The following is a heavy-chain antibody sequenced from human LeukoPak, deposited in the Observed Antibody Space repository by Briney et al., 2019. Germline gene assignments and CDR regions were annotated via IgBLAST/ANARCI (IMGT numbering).Heavy chain of an antibody. D-gene: IGHD5-12*01. J-gene: IGHJ5*02. CDR2: ISSSSSYI. CDR3: ATARLVAPWFDP. CDR1: VFTFSSYS. Sequence: GGTLRLSCAASVFTFSSYSMHWVREAPGKGREWVSSISSSSSYIYYADSVKGRFTISRDNAKNSLYLQMNSLRAEDTAVYYCATARLVAPWFDPWGQGTLVTVSS. V-gene: IGHV3-21*01.